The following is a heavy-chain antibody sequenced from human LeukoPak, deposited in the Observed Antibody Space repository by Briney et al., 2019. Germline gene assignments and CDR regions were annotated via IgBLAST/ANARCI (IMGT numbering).Heavy chain of an antibody. D-gene: IGHD6-19*01. CDR1: GXSISGYY. CDR3: ARLIAVAGTLSFFDY. Sequence: SETLSLTCTVSGXSISGYYWSWIRQPPGKGLECIGYISYSGSTYYNTSLKSRLTISVDTSKNQFSLKYNSVTAADTAVYYCARLIAVAGTLSFFDYWGQGILVTVSS. J-gene: IGHJ4*02. V-gene: IGHV4-59*08. CDR2: ISYSGST.